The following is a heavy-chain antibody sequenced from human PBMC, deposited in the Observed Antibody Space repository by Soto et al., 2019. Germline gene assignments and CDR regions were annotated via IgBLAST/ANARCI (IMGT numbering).Heavy chain of an antibody. CDR2: ISYKRT. J-gene: IGHJ4*02. D-gene: IGHD6-19*01. V-gene: IGHV4-4*02. CDR3: ARGGWYRDY. CDR1: GDSVATNDW. Sequence: QVQLQESGPGLLKPSGTLSLTCAVSGDSVATNDWWNWVRQSPGKGLEWIGEISYKRTNYNPSLKRRVSISMDKSHNQFTLELTSVTAADTAVYYCARGGWYRDYWGQGTLVIVSS.